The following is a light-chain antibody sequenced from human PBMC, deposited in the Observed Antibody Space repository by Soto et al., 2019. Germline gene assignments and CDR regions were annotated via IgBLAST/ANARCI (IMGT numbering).Light chain of an antibody. Sequence: EIVLTQSPGILSLSPGERATLSCMASQSVSNDFLAWYQQKPGQAPRLLIYGASTRATDVPDRFSGSGSGADFTLSISRLEPEDFAVYYCQQYGSSFITFGQGTRLEIK. J-gene: IGKJ5*01. CDR3: QQYGSSFIT. CDR1: QSVSNDF. CDR2: GAS. V-gene: IGKV3-20*01.